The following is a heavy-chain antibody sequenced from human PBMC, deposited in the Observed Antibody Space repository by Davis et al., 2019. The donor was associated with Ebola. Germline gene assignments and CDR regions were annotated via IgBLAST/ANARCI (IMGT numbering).Heavy chain of an antibody. V-gene: IGHV3-7*01. Sequence: PGGSLRLSCAASGFTFSSYWMSWVRQAPGKGLEWVANIKQDGSEKYYADSVKGRFTISRDNSKNTLYLQMNSLRAEDTAVYYCAKDLGYCSSTSCYNFDYWGQGTLVTVSS. J-gene: IGHJ4*02. CDR2: IKQDGSEK. D-gene: IGHD2-2*01. CDR3: AKDLGYCSSTSCYNFDY. CDR1: GFTFSSYW.